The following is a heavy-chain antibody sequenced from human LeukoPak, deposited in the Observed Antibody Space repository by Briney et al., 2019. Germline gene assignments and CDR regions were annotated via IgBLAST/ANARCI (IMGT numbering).Heavy chain of an antibody. D-gene: IGHD1-26*01. V-gene: IGHV1-8*01. CDR1: GYTFTSYD. J-gene: IGHJ6*02. CDR3: AGGPGWELGYYYYGMDV. Sequence: GASVKVSCKASGYTFTSYDINWVRQATGQGLEWMGWMNPNSGNTGYAQKFQGRVTMTRNTSISTAYMELSSLRSEDTAVYYCAGGPGWELGYYYYGMDVWGQGTTVTVSS. CDR2: MNPNSGNT.